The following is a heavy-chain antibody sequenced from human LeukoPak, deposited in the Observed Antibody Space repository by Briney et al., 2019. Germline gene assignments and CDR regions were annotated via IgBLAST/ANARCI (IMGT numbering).Heavy chain of an antibody. J-gene: IGHJ4*02. CDR2: IIPIFGTA. CDR3: GGGGYSSGWYVD. D-gene: IGHD6-19*01. V-gene: IGHV1-69*06. Sequence: SVKVSFKASGGTFSSYAINWVRQAPGQGLEWMGGIIPIFGTANYAQKVQGRGTITAATSTSTAYMELSSLRSEDTAVYYCGGGGYSSGWYVDWGQGTLVTVSS. CDR1: GGTFSSYA.